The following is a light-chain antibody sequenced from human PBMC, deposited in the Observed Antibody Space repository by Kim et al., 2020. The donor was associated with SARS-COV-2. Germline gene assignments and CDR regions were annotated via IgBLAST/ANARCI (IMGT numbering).Light chain of an antibody. Sequence: ALGPTGRITCQGDSLRRYYASWYQQKPGQAPVLVIYGKNNRPSGIPDRFSGSSSGNTASLTITGAQAEDEADYYCNSRDSSGNHYVFGTGTKVTVL. V-gene: IGLV3-19*01. CDR1: SLRRYY. CDR3: NSRDSSGNHYV. CDR2: GKN. J-gene: IGLJ1*01.